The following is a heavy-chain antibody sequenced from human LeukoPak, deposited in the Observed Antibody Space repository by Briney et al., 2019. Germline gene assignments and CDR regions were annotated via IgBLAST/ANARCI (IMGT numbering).Heavy chain of an antibody. D-gene: IGHD1-26*01. CDR1: GFTFDDYA. CDR3: AKGKWELPVGGHFDY. Sequence: GRSLRLSCAASGFTFDDYAMHWVRQAPGKGLEWVSGISWNSGSIGYADSVKGRFTISRDNAKNSLYLQMNSLRAEDTALYYCAKGKWELPVGGHFDYWGQGTLVTVSS. V-gene: IGHV3-9*01. CDR2: ISWNSGSI. J-gene: IGHJ4*02.